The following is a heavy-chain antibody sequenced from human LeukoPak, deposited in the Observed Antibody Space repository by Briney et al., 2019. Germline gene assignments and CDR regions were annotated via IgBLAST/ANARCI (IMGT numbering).Heavy chain of an antibody. J-gene: IGHJ6*03. Sequence: PGGSLRLSCAASGFTFSSYWMSWVRQAPGKGLEWVANIKQDGSEKYYVDSVKGRFTISRDNAKNSLYLQMNSLRAEDTAVYYCARAAVVVNSENRLLITMIVVVITTFYYYYYYMDVWGKGTTVTVSS. CDR1: GFTFSSYW. CDR2: IKQDGSEK. V-gene: IGHV3-7*01. D-gene: IGHD3-22*01. CDR3: ARAAVVVNSENRLLITMIVVVITTFYYYYYYMDV.